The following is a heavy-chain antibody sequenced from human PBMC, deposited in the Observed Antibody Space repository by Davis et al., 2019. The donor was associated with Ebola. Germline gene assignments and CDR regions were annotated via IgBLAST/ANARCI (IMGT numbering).Heavy chain of an antibody. CDR2: ISGSGGTT. CDR3: AKVRDDY. Sequence: GGSLRLSCAASGFTFSKYDMTWVRQAPGKGLEWVSVISGSGGTTYYADSVKGRFTISRDNAKNTLSLQMNSLRAEDTAVYYCAKVRDDYGGQGTLVTVSS. CDR1: GFTFSKYD. V-gene: IGHV3-23*01. J-gene: IGHJ4*02.